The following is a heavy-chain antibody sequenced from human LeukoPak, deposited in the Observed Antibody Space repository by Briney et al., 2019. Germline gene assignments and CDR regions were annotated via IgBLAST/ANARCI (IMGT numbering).Heavy chain of an antibody. CDR2: INHGGST. Sequence: PSETPSLTCAVYGGSFSGYYWSWIRQPPGKGLGWIGEINHGGSTNYNPSLKSRVTISVDTSKNQFSLKLSSVTAADTAVYYCARALTTSYYYYGMDVWGQGTTVTVSS. CDR3: ARALTTSYYYYGMDV. J-gene: IGHJ6*02. CDR1: GGSFSGYY. D-gene: IGHD3-9*01. V-gene: IGHV4-34*01.